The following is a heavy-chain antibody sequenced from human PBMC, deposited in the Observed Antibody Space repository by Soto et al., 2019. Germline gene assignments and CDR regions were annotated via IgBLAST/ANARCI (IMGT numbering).Heavy chain of an antibody. CDR2: IIPIFGTA. CDR3: ARRLVVAATRNNWFDP. V-gene: IGHV1-69*13. Sequence: LVKVSCKASGGTFSSYAISWVRQAPGQGLEWMGGIIPIFGTANYAQKFQGRVTITADESTSTAYMELSSLRSEDTAVYYCARRLVVAATRNNWFDPWGQGTLVTVSS. D-gene: IGHD2-15*01. J-gene: IGHJ5*02. CDR1: GGTFSSYA.